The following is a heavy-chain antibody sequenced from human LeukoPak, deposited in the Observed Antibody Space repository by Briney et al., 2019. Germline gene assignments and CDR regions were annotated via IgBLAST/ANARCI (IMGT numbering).Heavy chain of an antibody. V-gene: IGHV1-2*02. D-gene: IGHD2-21*02. J-gene: IGHJ4*02. CDR1: GYTFTAYY. Sequence: ASVKVSCKASGYTFTAYYMHWVRHAPGQGLEWMGWVNPNSGGTYYAQKFQGRVTMTRDTSISTAYMELSRLRSDDTAVYYCAREPTENCGGDCYHLDYWGQGTLVTVSS. CDR2: VNPNSGGT. CDR3: AREPTENCGGDCYHLDY.